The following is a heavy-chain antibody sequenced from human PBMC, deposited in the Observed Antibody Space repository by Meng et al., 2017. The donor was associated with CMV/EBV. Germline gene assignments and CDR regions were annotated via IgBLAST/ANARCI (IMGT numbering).Heavy chain of an antibody. CDR1: GYTFTGYY. CDR2: INPNSGGT. D-gene: IGHD3-3*01. V-gene: IGHV1-2*02. CDR3: ARGVTIFGATGFDP. Sequence: KASGYTFTGYYMHWVRQAPGQGLEWMGWINPNSGGTNYAQKFQGRVTVTRDTSISTAYMELSRLRSDDTAVYYCARGVTIFGATGFDPWGQGTLVTVSS. J-gene: IGHJ5*02.